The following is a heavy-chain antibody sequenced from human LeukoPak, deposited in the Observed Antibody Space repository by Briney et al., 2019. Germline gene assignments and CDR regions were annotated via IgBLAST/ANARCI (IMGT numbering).Heavy chain of an antibody. CDR2: INPNSGGT. Sequence: ASVKVSCKASGYTFTGYYMHWVRQAPGQGLEWMGWINPNSGGTNYAQKFQGRVTMTRDTSISTAYMELSRLRSDDTAVYYCARETYVGITIIVDHWGQGTLVTVSS. CDR3: ARETYVGITIIVDH. J-gene: IGHJ4*02. CDR1: GYTFTGYY. V-gene: IGHV1-2*02. D-gene: IGHD3-22*01.